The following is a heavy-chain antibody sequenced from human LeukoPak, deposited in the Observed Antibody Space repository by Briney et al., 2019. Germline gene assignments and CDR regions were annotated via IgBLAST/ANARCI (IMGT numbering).Heavy chain of an antibody. Sequence: ASVKVSCKASGYTFTGYYMHWVRQAHGQGLEWMGWINANSGDTGYAQKFQGRVTMTRDTSVSTAYMSRLRSDDTAVYFCARADASRWFDYWGQGALVTVSS. CDR2: INANSGDT. J-gene: IGHJ5*01. D-gene: IGHD2-2*01. V-gene: IGHV1-2*02. CDR3: ARADASRWFDY. CDR1: GYTFTGYY.